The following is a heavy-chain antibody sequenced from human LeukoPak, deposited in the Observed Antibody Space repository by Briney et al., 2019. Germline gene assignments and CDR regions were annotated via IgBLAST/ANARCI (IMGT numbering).Heavy chain of an antibody. J-gene: IGHJ4*02. CDR1: GYSISSGYY. CDR2: IYHSGST. Sequence: SETLSLTCAVSGYSISSGYYWGWIRQPPGKGLEWIGSIYHSGSTYYNPSLKSRVTISVDTAKNQFSLKLSSVTAADTAVYYCARLHCSSTSCYLYIDYWGQGTLVTVSS. D-gene: IGHD2-2*01. CDR3: ARLHCSSTSCYLYIDY. V-gene: IGHV4-38-2*01.